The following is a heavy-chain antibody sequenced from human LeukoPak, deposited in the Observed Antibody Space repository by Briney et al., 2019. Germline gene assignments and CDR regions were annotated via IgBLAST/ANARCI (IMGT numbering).Heavy chain of an antibody. V-gene: IGHV1-46*01. CDR2: INPSGGST. Sequence: PKASVKVSCKASGYNFTDFYIHLVRQAPGQGLEWMGIINPSGGSTSYAQKFQGRVTMTRDMSTSTVYMELSSLRSEDTAVYYCAGDKGPGGSGSFLPYYYYYMDVWGKGTTVTVSS. D-gene: IGHD3-10*01. CDR1: GYNFTDFY. CDR3: AGDKGPGGSGSFLPYYYYYMDV. J-gene: IGHJ6*03.